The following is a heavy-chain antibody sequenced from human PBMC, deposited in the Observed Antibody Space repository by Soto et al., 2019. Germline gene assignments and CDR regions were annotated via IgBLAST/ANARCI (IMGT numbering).Heavy chain of an antibody. V-gene: IGHV5-51*01. CDR2: IYPGNSDT. CDR1: GYNFANYW. D-gene: IGHD3-9*01. CDR3: ARHVYYDVLKKNY. Sequence: ELQLVQSGAEVKKPGESLEISCKGSGYNFANYWIGWVRQMPGKGLEWMGIIYPGNSDTRYSPSFQGQVTISADTSISTAYLEWSSLKASDTAIYYCARHVYYDVLKKNYWGQGTLVTVSS. J-gene: IGHJ4*02.